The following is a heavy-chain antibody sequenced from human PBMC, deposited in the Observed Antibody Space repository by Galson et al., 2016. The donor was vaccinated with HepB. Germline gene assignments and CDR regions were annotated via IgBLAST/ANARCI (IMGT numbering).Heavy chain of an antibody. CDR2: IGSGGSTI. D-gene: IGHD6-13*01. Sequence: SLRLSCAASGFSISSYSFNWVRQAPGKGLEWVSHIGSGGSTISYADSVKGRFTISRDNAKHSLYLQMRSLRDEDTAVYYCARDGGQQLVRWERLRKVYYYYPMDVWGQGTTVTVSS. CDR1: GFSISSYS. V-gene: IGHV3-48*02. J-gene: IGHJ6*02. CDR3: ARDGGQQLVRWERLRKVYYYYPMDV.